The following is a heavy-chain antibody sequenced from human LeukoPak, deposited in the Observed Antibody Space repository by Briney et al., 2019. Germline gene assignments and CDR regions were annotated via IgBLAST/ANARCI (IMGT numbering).Heavy chain of an antibody. D-gene: IGHD3-22*01. CDR3: AKDQSAYYLGYFDN. CDR2: ISYDGSNK. Sequence: PGGSLRLSCAASGFTFSSYGMHWVRQAPGRGLEWVALISYDGSNKYYADSVKGRFTISRDNSKNTLYLQMNSLRAEDTAVYYCAKDQSAYYLGYFDNWGQGTLVTVSS. CDR1: GFTFSSYG. J-gene: IGHJ4*02. V-gene: IGHV3-30*18.